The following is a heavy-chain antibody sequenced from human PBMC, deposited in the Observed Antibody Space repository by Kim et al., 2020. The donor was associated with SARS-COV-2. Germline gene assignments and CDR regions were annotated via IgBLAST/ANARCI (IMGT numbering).Heavy chain of an antibody. CDR3: ARSRGLATSPCDY. Sequence: SETLSLTCAVYGGSFSGYYWTWIRQPPGKGLEWIGEINESGSTNYKSSLKSRVTMSVDTSKNQFSLALSSVTAADTAIYYCARSRGLATSPCDYWGQGT. J-gene: IGHJ4*02. V-gene: IGHV4-34*01. D-gene: IGHD5-12*01. CDR2: INESGST. CDR1: GGSFSGYY.